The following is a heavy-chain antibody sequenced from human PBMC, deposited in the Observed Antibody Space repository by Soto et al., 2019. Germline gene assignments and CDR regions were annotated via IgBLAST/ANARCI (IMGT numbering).Heavy chain of an antibody. D-gene: IGHD6-13*01. CDR2: ISYDGSNK. CDR1: GFTFSSYG. V-gene: IGHV3-30*03. CDR3: ARGTGSSWYPNLDY. Sequence: GGSLRLSCAASGFTFSSYGMHWVRQAPGKGLEWVAVISYDGSNKYYADSVKGRFTISRDNSKNTLYLQMNSLRAEDTAVYYCARGTGSSWYPNLDYWGQGTLVTVSS. J-gene: IGHJ4*02.